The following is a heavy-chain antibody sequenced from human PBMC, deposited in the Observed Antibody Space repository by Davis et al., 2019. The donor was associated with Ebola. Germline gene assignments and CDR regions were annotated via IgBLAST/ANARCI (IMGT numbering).Heavy chain of an antibody. CDR3: ARSGGPYCGGDCYSDY. V-gene: IGHV5-51*01. Sequence: GESLKISCKGSGYSFTSYWIGWVRQMPGKGLEWMGDIYPGDSDTRYSPSFQGQVTISADKSISTAYLQWSSLKASDTAMYYCARSGGPYCGGDCYSDYWGQGTLVTVSS. CDR1: GYSFTSYW. CDR2: IYPGDSDT. D-gene: IGHD2-21*02. J-gene: IGHJ4*02.